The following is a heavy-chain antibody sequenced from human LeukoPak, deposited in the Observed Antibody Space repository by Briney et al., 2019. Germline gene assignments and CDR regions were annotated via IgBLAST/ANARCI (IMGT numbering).Heavy chain of an antibody. J-gene: IGHJ4*02. CDR1: GFTFSSYW. Sequence: GGSLRLSCAASGFTFSSYWMSWVRQAPGKGLEWVANIKQDGSEKYYVDSVKGRITISRDNAKNSLYLQMNSLRAEDMAVYYCATGLPLFDYWGQGTLVTVSS. CDR3: ATGLPLFDY. CDR2: IKQDGSEK. V-gene: IGHV3-7*01. D-gene: IGHD5-18*01.